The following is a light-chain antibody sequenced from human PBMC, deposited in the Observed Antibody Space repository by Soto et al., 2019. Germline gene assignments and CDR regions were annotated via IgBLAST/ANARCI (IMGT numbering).Light chain of an antibody. V-gene: IGKV3-20*01. CDR2: GAS. CDR1: QSVSSSY. Sequence: EIVLTPSPGTLSLSPGERATLSCRASQSVSSSYLAWYQQKPGQAPRLLIYGASSRATGIPDRFSGSGSGTDFTLAISRLEPEDFVVYYCQQYNSWPPITFGQGTRLEI. CDR3: QQYNSWPPIT. J-gene: IGKJ5*01.